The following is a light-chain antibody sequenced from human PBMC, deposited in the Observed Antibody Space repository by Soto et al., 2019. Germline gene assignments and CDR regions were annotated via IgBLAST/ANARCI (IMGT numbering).Light chain of an antibody. CDR3: QQTYTTPRT. V-gene: IGKV1-39*01. CDR1: QTISSY. J-gene: IGKJ1*01. CDR2: GIS. Sequence: DIQMTQSPSSLSASVGDRVNITCRASQTISSYVNWYQQKPGKAPKVVIYGISFLGDGVPSRFKGSGSGTDFTLSTSSLKPEDFATYYCQQTYTTPRTFGQRTKVEI.